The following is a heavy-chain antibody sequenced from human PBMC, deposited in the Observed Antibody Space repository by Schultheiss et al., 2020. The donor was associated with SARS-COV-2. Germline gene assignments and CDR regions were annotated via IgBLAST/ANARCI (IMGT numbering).Heavy chain of an antibody. CDR2: INHSGST. CDR3: ARGGYSYGYYFDY. J-gene: IGHJ4*02. CDR1: GGSFSGYY. V-gene: IGHV4-34*01. D-gene: IGHD5-18*01. Sequence: SETLSLTCAVYGGSFSGYYWSWIRQPPGKGLEWIGEINHSGSTNYNPSLKSRVTISVDTSKNQFSLKLSSVTAADTAVYYCARGGYSYGYYFDYWGQGTLVTVSS.